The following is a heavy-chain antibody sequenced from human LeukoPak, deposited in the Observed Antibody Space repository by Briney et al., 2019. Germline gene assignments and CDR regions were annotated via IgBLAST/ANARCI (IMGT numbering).Heavy chain of an antibody. CDR3: GRPVRECNKNRRVHYAFDI. CDR2: IYPGDSDT. Sequence: GEFLKISCKGSGYSFTSYWIGWVRQMPGKGLEWMGIIYPGDSDTRYSPSFQGQVTISADKSIGTAYLQWSSLKASDTAMYYCGRPVRECNKNRRVHYAFDILGQGTMVTVSS. V-gene: IGHV5-51*01. J-gene: IGHJ3*02. CDR1: GYSFTSYW. D-gene: IGHD2/OR15-2a*01.